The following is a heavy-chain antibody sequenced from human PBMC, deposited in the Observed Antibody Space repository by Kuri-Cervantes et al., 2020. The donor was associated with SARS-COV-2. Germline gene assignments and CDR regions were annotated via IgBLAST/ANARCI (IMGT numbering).Heavy chain of an antibody. V-gene: IGHV3-30*18. CDR2: ITYDGSNK. D-gene: IGHD2-15*01. Sequence: GESLKISCVASGFTFSRYAIHWVRQAPGKGLEWVALITYDGSNKFYADSVKGRFTISRDNLKNTLYLQMNSLRPEDTAVYYCAENTPLVYWGQGALVTVSS. J-gene: IGHJ4*02. CDR1: GFTFSRYA. CDR3: AENTPLVY.